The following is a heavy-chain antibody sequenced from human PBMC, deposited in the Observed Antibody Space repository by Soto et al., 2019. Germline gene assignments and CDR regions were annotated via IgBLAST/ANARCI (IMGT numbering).Heavy chain of an antibody. V-gene: IGHV1-69*08. CDR2: IIPILGIA. CDR1: GGTFSSYT. D-gene: IGHD5-12*01. Sequence: QVQLVQSGAEVKKPGSSVKVSCKASGGTFSSYTISWVRQAPGQGLEWMGRIIPILGIANYAQKFQGRVTITADNSTSTAYMELSSLRSEDTAVYYCARDGDGYGAYWGQGTLVTVSS. J-gene: IGHJ4*02. CDR3: ARDGDGYGAY.